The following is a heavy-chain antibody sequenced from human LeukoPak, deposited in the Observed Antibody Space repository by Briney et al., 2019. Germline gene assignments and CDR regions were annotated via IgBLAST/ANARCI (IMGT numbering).Heavy chain of an antibody. J-gene: IGHJ4*02. CDR2: IKHDGSGI. D-gene: IGHD6-13*01. CDR1: GFSFSTYW. V-gene: IGHV3-7*01. CDR3: ARDNAVPAAGQDY. Sequence: PGGSLRLSCAASGFSFSTYWMSWVRQAPGKGLEWVANIKHDGSGIYYADSVEGRFTISKDNAMNSLYLQMHGMRVEDTAVYYCARDNAVPAAGQDYWGQGTLVTVSS.